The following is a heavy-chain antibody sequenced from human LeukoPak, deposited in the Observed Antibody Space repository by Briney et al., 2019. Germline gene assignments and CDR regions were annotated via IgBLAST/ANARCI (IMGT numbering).Heavy chain of an antibody. D-gene: IGHD5/OR15-5a*01. CDR2: IYYNGRSGNT. J-gene: IGHJ4*02. CDR1: DDSISRRGYY. V-gene: IGHV4-31*03. Sequence: SETLSLTCSVSDDSISRRGYYWSWIRQHPGMGLEWMGYIYYNGRSGNTYYNLALKSRVTMSIDTGEKHFSLRLTSVTAADTAVYYCANSLPTVSTRNYFDYWGQGTLVIVSS. CDR3: ANSLPTVSTRNYFDY.